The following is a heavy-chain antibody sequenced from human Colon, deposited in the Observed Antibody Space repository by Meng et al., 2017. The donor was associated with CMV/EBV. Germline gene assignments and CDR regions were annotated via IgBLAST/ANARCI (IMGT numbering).Heavy chain of an antibody. J-gene: IGHJ4*02. V-gene: IGHV1-46*01. CDR3: ARSVQVAQYFDY. Sequence: ASVKVSCKTSGYIFTSYYIHWVRQAPGQGLEWMGTINPSGSTTRYAQNFQGRLTVTRDTSTNSVYMELTSLRSEDMAVYYCARSVQVAQYFDYWGQGTLVTVSS. CDR1: GYIFTSYY. CDR2: INPSGSTT. D-gene: IGHD4-11*01.